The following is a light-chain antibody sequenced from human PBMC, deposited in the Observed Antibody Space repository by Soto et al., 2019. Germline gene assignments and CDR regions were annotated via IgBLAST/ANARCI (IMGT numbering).Light chain of an antibody. J-gene: IGLJ6*01. V-gene: IGLV2-14*01. CDR3: LSKRSDTTEL. Sequence: QSALTQPASVSGSPGQSITISCTGTSSDVGGYDYVSWYQQHPGKPPKLINYEVTNRPSGVSNRFSGSKSGNTASLTISGPQAEDEADYYCLSKRSDTTELFGTGTKVTVL. CDR1: SSDVGGYDY. CDR2: EVT.